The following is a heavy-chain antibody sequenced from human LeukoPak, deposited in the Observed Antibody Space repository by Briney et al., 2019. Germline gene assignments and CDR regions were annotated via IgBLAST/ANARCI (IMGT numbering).Heavy chain of an antibody. J-gene: IGHJ6*04. D-gene: IGHD2-2*01. CDR3: ATPRTGGYCSSTSCYYYYGMDV. V-gene: IGHV1-24*01. CDR1: GYTLTELS. CDR2: FDPEDGET. Sequence: ASVKVSRKVSGYTLTELSMHWVRQAPGKGLEWMGGFDPEDGETIYAQKFQGRVTMTEDTSTDTAYMELSSLRSEDTAVYYCATPRTGGYCSSTSCYYYYGMDVWGKGTTVTVSS.